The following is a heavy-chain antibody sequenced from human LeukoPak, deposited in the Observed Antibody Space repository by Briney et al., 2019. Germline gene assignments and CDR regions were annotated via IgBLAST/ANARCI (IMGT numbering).Heavy chain of an antibody. CDR2: ITTSDGNT. CDR3: AKDGGLWVSAHWGDS. V-gene: IGHV3-23*01. D-gene: IGHD7-27*01. Sequence: GGSLRLSCAASGFTFSSYTMSWVRQAPGKGPEWVSTITTSDGNTYYADSVKGRFTVSRGNSKNTLFLQMNSLRAEDTAAYYCAKDGGLWVSAHWGDSWGRGTLVTVSS. J-gene: IGHJ4*02. CDR1: GFTFSSYT.